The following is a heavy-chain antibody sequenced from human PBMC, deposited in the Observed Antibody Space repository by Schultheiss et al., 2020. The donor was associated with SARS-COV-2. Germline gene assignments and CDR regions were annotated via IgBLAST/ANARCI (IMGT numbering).Heavy chain of an antibody. J-gene: IGHJ6*02. CDR1: GFTFNYYA. V-gene: IGHV3-30*04. D-gene: IGHD4-17*01. CDR2: ISYDGSNK. CDR3: ARPHDYGDPSYYYYGMDV. Sequence: GGSLRLSCAASGFTFNYYAMSWVRQAPGKGLEWVAVISYDGSNKYYADSVKGRFTISRDNSKNTLYLQMNSLRAEDTAVYYCARPHDYGDPSYYYYGMDVWGQGTTVTVSS.